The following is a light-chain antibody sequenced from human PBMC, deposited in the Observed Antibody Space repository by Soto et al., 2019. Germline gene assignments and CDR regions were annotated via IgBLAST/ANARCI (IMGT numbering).Light chain of an antibody. CDR1: QSISSW. Sequence: DIQMTKSPSTLSASVGDRVTITCRASQSISSWLAWYQQKPGKAPNLLIYDASSLEGGVPSRFSGSGSGTEFTLTISSLQPDDFSTYYCQQYNSYPWTFGQGTKVDIK. J-gene: IGKJ1*01. CDR3: QQYNSYPWT. CDR2: DAS. V-gene: IGKV1-5*01.